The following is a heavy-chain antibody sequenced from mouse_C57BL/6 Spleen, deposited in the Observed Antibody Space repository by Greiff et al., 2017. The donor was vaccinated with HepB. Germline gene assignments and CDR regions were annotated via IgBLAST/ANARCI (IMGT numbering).Heavy chain of an antibody. D-gene: IGHD1-1*01. CDR1: GYTFTDYY. V-gene: IGHV1-26*01. J-gene: IGHJ2*01. CDR2: INPNNGGT. CDR3: AGYVYGKVDY. Sequence: VQLQQSGPELVKPGASVKISCKASGYTFTDYYMNWVKQSHGKSLEWIGDINPNNGGTSYNQKFKGKATLTVDKSSSTAYMELRSLTSEDSAVYYCAGYVYGKVDYWGQGTTLTVSS.